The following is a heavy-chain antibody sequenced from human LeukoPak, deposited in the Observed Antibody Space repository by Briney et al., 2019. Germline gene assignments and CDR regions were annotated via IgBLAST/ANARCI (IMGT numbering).Heavy chain of an antibody. D-gene: IGHD2-21*01. Sequence: GGSLRLSCAASGFTFSDHYMDWVRQAPGKGLEWVGRSRNKASSYTTEYAASVKGRFTISRDDSKNSLYLQMNSLKTEDTAVYYCARGFRAFDIWGQGTMVTVS. CDR3: ARGFRAFDI. J-gene: IGHJ3*02. V-gene: IGHV3-72*01. CDR1: GFTFSDHY. CDR2: SRNKASSYTT.